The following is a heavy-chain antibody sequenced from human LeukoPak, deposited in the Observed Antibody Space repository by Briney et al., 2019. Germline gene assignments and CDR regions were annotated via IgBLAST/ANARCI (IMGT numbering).Heavy chain of an antibody. V-gene: IGHV1-2*02. CDR1: VYTFTAYY. CDR3: ARVRETSSPECNY. Sequence: GASVKVSCKASVYTFTAYYIHWVRQAPGQGLEWMGWVHPNSGATNYAQNFQGRVTMTRDTSINTVYVELSSLRSDDTAVYYCARVRETSSPECNYWGQGTPVTVSS. J-gene: IGHJ4*02. CDR2: VHPNSGAT. D-gene: IGHD2-2*01.